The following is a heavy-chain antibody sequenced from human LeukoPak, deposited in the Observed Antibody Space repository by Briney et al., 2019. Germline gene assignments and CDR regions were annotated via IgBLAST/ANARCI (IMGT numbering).Heavy chain of an antibody. CDR3: AREILGCSSTSCYSKGVRHAFDI. J-gene: IGHJ3*02. CDR2: INPSGGST. D-gene: IGHD2-2*01. CDR1: GYTFTSYY. Sequence: GASVKVPCKASGYTFTSYYMHWVRQAPGQGLEWMGIINPSGGSTSYAQKFQGRVTMTRDMSTSTVYMELSSLRSEDTAVYYCAREILGCSSTSCYSKGVRHAFDIWGQGTMVTVSS. V-gene: IGHV1-46*01.